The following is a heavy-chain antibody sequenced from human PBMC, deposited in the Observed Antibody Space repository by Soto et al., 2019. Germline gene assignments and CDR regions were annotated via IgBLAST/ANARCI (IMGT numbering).Heavy chain of an antibody. Sequence: SETLSLTCTVSGGSISSGGYYWSWIRQHPGKGLEWIGYIYYSGSTYYNPSLKSRVTISVDTSKNQFSLKLSSVTAADTAVYYWSRRKAYSYCICNSSERNWFDPWGQGTLVTVSS. CDR2: IYYSGST. CDR1: GGSISSGGYY. V-gene: IGHV4-31*03. D-gene: IGHD6-25*01. J-gene: IGHJ5*02. CDR3: SRRKAYSYCICNSSERNWFDP.